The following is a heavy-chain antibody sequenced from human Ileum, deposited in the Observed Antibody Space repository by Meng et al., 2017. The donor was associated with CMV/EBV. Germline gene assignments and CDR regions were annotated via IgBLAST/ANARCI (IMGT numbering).Heavy chain of an antibody. CDR2: MSASGDIT. Sequence: CAASGFSITDYAMDWVHQAPGKGLEWVSVMSASGDITFYAESVKGRFTIGRDTSKNTVYLQMNSLRAEDTAVYYCAKAPTRKYYFDYWGQGSLVTVSS. CDR1: GFSITDYA. J-gene: IGHJ4*02. V-gene: IGHV3-23*01. CDR3: AKAPTRKYYFDY. D-gene: IGHD5-24*01.